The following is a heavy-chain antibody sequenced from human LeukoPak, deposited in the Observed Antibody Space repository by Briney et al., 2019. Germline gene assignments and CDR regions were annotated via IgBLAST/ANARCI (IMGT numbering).Heavy chain of an antibody. CDR3: ASDAEYCSGGSCYRGNFDY. J-gene: IGHJ4*02. CDR1: GFTFSSNA. Sequence: AGGSLRLSCAASGFTFSSNAMSWVRQAPGKGLEWVSYISSSGSTIYYADSVKGRFTISRDNAKNSLYLQMNSLRAEDTAVYYCASDAEYCSGGSCYRGNFDYWGQGTLVTVSS. D-gene: IGHD2-15*01. V-gene: IGHV3-48*03. CDR2: ISSSGSTI.